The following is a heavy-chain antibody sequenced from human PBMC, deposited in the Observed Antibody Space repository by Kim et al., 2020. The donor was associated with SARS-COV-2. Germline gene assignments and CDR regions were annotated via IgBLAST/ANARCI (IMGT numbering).Heavy chain of an antibody. CDR3: AKDFSYSSFYYYYGMDV. Sequence: VKGRFTISRDNYKNTLYLQMNSLRAEDTAVYYCAKDFSYSSFYYYYGMDVWGQGTTVTVSS. J-gene: IGHJ6*02. V-gene: IGHV3-30*02. D-gene: IGHD6-19*01.